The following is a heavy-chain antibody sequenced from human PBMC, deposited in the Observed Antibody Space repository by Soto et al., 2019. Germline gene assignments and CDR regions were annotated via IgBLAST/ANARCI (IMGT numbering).Heavy chain of an antibody. CDR3: ARVKATLYRHYYFDY. J-gene: IGHJ4*02. V-gene: IGHV4-30-4*01. Sequence: SETLSLTCSVSGGTINSGDYFWSWIRQPPGKGLEWIGSIFYTGSTYYSPSLKSRASMSMDTSKSLFSLRLRSLTAADTAVYFCARVKATLYRHYYFDYWGQGTPVTVSS. D-gene: IGHD5-12*01. CDR2: IFYTGST. CDR1: GGTINSGDYF.